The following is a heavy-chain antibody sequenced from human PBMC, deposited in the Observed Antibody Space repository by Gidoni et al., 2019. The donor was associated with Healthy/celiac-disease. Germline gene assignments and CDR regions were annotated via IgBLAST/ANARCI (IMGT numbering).Heavy chain of an antibody. D-gene: IGHD6-13*01. J-gene: IGHJ4*02. CDR2: TYYRSKWYN. Sequence: QVQLQQSGPGLVKPSQTLPLTCAISGDSVSSNRAVWTWIRQSPSRGLEWLGRTYYRSKWYNDYAVSVKSRITINPDTSKNQFSLQLNSVTPEDTAVYYCARARGSSVAAQTYYFDYWGQGTLVTVSS. CDR1: GDSVSSNRAV. V-gene: IGHV6-1*01. CDR3: ARARGSSVAAQTYYFDY.